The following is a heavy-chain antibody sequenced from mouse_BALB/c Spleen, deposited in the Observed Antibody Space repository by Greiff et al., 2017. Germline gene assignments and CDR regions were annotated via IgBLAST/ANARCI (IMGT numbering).Heavy chain of an antibody. D-gene: IGHD2-3*01. V-gene: IGHV4-1*02. CDR1: GFDFSRYW. J-gene: IGHJ3*01. CDR3: ARDGYLPWFAY. Sequence: EVKLQESGGGLVQPGGSLKLSCAASGFDFSRYWMSWVRQAPGKGLEWIGEINPDSSTINYTPSLKDKFIISRDNAKNTLYLQMSKVRSEDTALYYCARDGYLPWFAYWGQGTLVTVSA. CDR2: INPDSSTI.